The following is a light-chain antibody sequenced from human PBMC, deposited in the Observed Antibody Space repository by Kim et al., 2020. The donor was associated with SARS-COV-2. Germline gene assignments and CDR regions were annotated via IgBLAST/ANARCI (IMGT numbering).Light chain of an antibody. CDR1: QSVSSK. J-gene: IGKJ1*01. Sequence: ETVMTQSPAILFVSPGERATLSCRASQSVSSKVAWYQQKPGQAPRLLIFGASTRATGIPARFTGSGSGTEFTLTISSLQSEDFGVYYCQHYKNWRTFGQGTKVDIK. V-gene: IGKV3-15*01. CDR2: GAS. CDR3: QHYKNWRT.